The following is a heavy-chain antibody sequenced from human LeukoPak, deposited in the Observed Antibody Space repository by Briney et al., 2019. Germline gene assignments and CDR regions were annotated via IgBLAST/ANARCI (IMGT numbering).Heavy chain of an antibody. J-gene: IGHJ4*02. D-gene: IGHD3-10*01. Sequence: SGTLSLISTVSCDSIINIYWNWSLRSPRGRLEWIVDIYQSGNTNSNPSLTCRLTMSIYTSKNKFSLNLKSGTPAHKAVYYCARGNYGSGSYYVVDFDYWGQGTLVTVSS. CDR1: CDSIINIY. V-gene: IGHV4-59*13. CDR3: ARGNYGSGSYYVVDFDY. CDR2: IYQSGNT.